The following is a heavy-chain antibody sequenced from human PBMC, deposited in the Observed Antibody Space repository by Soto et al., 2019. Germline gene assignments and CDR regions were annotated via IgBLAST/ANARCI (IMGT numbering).Heavy chain of an antibody. CDR1: GYTFTSYA. V-gene: IGHV1-3*01. CDR3: ARCSGYYYGDDD. D-gene: IGHD3-22*01. J-gene: IGHJ6*02. Sequence: ASVKVSCKASGYTFTSYAMHWVRQAPGQRLEWMGWINAGNGNTKYSQKFQGRVTITRDSSASTAYMELSSLRSEDTAVYYCARCSGYYYGDDDWGQGTTVTVSS. CDR2: INAGNGNT.